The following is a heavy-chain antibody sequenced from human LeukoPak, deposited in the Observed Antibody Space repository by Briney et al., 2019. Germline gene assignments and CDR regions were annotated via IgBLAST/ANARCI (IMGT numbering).Heavy chain of an antibody. D-gene: IGHD2-2*02. CDR3: ARDLGYCSSTSCYREFDY. V-gene: IGHV3-53*01. Sequence: GGSLRLSCAASGFTVSSNYMSWVRQAPGKGLEWVSVIYSGGSTYYADSVKGRFTISRDNAKNSLYLQMNSLRAEDTAVYYCARDLGYCSSTSCYREFDYWGQGTLVTVSS. CDR1: GFTVSSNY. J-gene: IGHJ4*02. CDR2: IYSGGST.